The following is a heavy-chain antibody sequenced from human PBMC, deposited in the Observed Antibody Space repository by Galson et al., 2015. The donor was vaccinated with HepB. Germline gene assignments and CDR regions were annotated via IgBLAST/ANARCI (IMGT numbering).Heavy chain of an antibody. CDR2: INPSGDNT. CDR3: AREPPGGCHVDY. CDR1: GYSFTSYL. J-gene: IGHJ4*02. D-gene: IGHD3-10*01. Sequence: SVKVSCKASGYSFTSYLIHWVRQAPGQGLEWMGKINPSGDNTNYEQKFQGRVTMTRDTSTNTAYMELSSLRSEDTAVYYCAREPPGGCHVDYWGQGTLVAVSS. V-gene: IGHV1-46*01.